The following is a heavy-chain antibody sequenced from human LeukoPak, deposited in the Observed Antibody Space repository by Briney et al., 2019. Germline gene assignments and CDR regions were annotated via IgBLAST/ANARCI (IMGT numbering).Heavy chain of an antibody. CDR2: FDPEDGET. Sequence: ASVKVSCKVSGYTLSELSMHWVRQAPGKGLEWMGSFDPEDGETIYAQKFQGRVTMTEDTSTDTAYMELSSLKSEDTAVYYCARAYYYDSSGYPDAFDIWGQGTMVTVSS. CDR3: ARAYYYDSSGYPDAFDI. CDR1: GYTLSELS. J-gene: IGHJ3*02. V-gene: IGHV1-24*01. D-gene: IGHD3-22*01.